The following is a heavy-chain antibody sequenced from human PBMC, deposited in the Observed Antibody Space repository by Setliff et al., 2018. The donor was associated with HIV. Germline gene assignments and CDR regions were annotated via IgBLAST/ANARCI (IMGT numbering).Heavy chain of an antibody. CDR1: GGSISSGGYS. CDR3: ARRDGRSMNAFQI. V-gene: IGHV4-30-2*01. CDR2: IYPDDSNI. J-gene: IGHJ3*01. D-gene: IGHD6-13*01. Sequence: PSETLSLTCAVSGGSISSGGYSWNWIRQPPGKGLEWMGIIYPDDSNIRYNPSFQSQVTISADKSITTAYLEIHNLKASDTATYYCARRDGRSMNAFQIWGPGTMVTVSS.